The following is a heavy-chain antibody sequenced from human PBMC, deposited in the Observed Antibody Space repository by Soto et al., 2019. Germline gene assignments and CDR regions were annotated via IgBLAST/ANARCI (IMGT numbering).Heavy chain of an antibody. CDR1: GGTFSSYA. J-gene: IGHJ6*02. Sequence: QVQLVQSGAEVKKPGSSVKVSCKASGGTFSSYAISWVRQAPGQGLEWMGGIIPIFGTANYAQKFQGRVTITADKSTSTAYMELSSLRSEDTAVYYCARDLEIVPAAAGIYYYYGMDVWGQGTTVTVSS. CDR2: IIPIFGTA. CDR3: ARDLEIVPAAAGIYYYYGMDV. V-gene: IGHV1-69*06. D-gene: IGHD6-13*01.